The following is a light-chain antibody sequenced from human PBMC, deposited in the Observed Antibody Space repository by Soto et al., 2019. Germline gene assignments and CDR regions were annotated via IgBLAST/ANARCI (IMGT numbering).Light chain of an antibody. V-gene: IGLV2-14*01. CDR1: SSDFGGYNY. Sequence: QSALTQPASVSGSPGQSITISCTGTSSDFGGYNYVTWNQQHPGKAPKLMIYEVSNRPSGVSNRFSGSKSDNTASLTISGLQAEDEADYYCSSYTSSSTVVFGGGTKLTVL. CDR3: SSYTSSSTVV. CDR2: EVS. J-gene: IGLJ2*01.